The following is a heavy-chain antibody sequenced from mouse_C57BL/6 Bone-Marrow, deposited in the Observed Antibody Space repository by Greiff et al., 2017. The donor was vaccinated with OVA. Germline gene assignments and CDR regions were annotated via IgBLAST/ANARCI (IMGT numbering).Heavy chain of an antibody. V-gene: IGHV2-2*01. J-gene: IGHJ2*01. Sequence: VKLMESGPGLVQPSQSLSITCTVSGFSLTSYGVHWVRQSPGKGLEWLGVIWSGGSTDYNAAFISRLSISKDNSKSQVFFKMNSLQADDTAIYYCARTDSNLLNFDYWGQGTTLTVSS. CDR2: IWSGGST. CDR3: ARTDSNLLNFDY. D-gene: IGHD2-5*01. CDR1: GFSLTSYG.